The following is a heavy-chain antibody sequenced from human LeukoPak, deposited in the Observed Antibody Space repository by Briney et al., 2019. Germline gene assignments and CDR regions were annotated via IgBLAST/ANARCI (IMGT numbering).Heavy chain of an antibody. CDR1: GGSFSGYY. CDR2: INHSGST. J-gene: IGHJ4*02. CDR3: ARGRDYYDSSGYFRN. V-gene: IGHV4-34*01. D-gene: IGHD3-22*01. Sequence: SETLSLTCAVYGGSFSGYYWSWIRQPPGKGLEWIGEINHSGSTNYNPSLKSRVTISADTSKNQFSLKLSSVTAADTAVYYCARGRDYYDSSGYFRNWGQGTLVTVSS.